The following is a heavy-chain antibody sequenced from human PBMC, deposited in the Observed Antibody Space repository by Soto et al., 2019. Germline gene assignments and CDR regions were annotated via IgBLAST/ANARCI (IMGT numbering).Heavy chain of an antibody. V-gene: IGHV1-18*04. CDR3: AREPPRYYGSGSYLLYGMDV. Sequence: ASVKVSCKASGYTFTCYGISWVRQAPGQGLEWMGWISAYNGNTNYAQKLQGRVTMTTDTSTSTAYMELRSLRSDDTAVYYCAREPPRYYGSGSYLLYGMDVWGQGTTVTVS. CDR1: GYTFTCYG. CDR2: ISAYNGNT. D-gene: IGHD3-10*01. J-gene: IGHJ6*02.